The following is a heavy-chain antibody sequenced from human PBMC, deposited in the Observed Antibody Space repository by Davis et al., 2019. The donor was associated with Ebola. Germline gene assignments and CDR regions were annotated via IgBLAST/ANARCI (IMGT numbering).Heavy chain of an antibody. CDR1: GNSFTSHW. D-gene: IGHD5-24*01. Sequence: KVSCKDSGNSFTSHWIGWVRQMPGKGLDWMGIIYTGDSDTRYSPSFRGQVTISADNSMKTAFLQWSSLKASDSGMYYCARRDAYNRPLDYWGQGTLVTVSS. V-gene: IGHV5-51*01. CDR3: ARRDAYNRPLDY. CDR2: IYTGDSDT. J-gene: IGHJ4*02.